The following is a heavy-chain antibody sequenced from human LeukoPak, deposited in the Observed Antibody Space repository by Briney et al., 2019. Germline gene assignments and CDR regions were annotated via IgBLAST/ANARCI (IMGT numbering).Heavy chain of an antibody. Sequence: SETLSLTCTVSGGSISSGGYCWSWIRQPPGKGLEWIGYIYHSGSTYYNPSLKSRVTISVDRSKNQFSLKLSSVTAADTAVYYCARTTSDIPAFDIWGQGTMVTVSS. J-gene: IGHJ3*02. D-gene: IGHD2-2*01. CDR2: IYHSGST. CDR1: GGSISSGGYC. V-gene: IGHV4-30-2*01. CDR3: ARTTSDIPAFDI.